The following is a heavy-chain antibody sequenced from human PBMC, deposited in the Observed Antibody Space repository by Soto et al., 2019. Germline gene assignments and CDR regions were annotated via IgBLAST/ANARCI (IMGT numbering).Heavy chain of an antibody. CDR3: ARAQVVVIPAASFYFDS. J-gene: IGHJ4*02. CDR1: GFTFSSYS. V-gene: IGHV3-21*01. D-gene: IGHD2-2*01. CDR2: ISSTSSHI. Sequence: EVQLVESGGGLVKPGGSLRLSCAASGFTFSSYSMNWVRQAPGKGLEWVSSISSTSSHIYYADSVKGRFTISRDNAKNSLYLQTNSLRAEDTAVYYCARAQVVVIPAASFYFDSWGQGTLLTVSS.